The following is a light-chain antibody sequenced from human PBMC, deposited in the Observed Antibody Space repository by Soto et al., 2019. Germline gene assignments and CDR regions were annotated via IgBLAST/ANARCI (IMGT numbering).Light chain of an antibody. Sequence: DIQMTQSPSSVSASVGDRVTITCRASQTIINYLNWYQHNPGKAPKLLISDASSLQSGVPSRFSGGGSGTDFTLTISNLQPEDFATYYCQQSYSTPPTFGQGTKVDIK. CDR2: DAS. CDR1: QTIINY. CDR3: QQSYSTPPT. J-gene: IGKJ2*01. V-gene: IGKV1-39*01.